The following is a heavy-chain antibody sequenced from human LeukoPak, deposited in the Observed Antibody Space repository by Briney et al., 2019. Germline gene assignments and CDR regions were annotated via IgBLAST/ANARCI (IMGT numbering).Heavy chain of an antibody. J-gene: IGHJ4*02. D-gene: IGHD2-2*01. CDR3: ARTSPDCRTTTCYGV. CDR2: VYYTGTT. Sequence: SETLSLTCTVSGDSISPYYWNWIRQPPGKGLGWIGYVYYTGTTNYSPSLKSRVTISLDTSKNQFSLKLRTVTAADTAMYYCARTSPDCRTTTCYGVWGQGTLVTVSS. V-gene: IGHV4-59*01. CDR1: GDSISPYY.